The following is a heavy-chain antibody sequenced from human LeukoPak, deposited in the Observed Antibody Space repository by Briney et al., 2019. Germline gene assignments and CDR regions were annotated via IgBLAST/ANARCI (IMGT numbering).Heavy chain of an antibody. J-gene: IGHJ4*02. D-gene: IGHD2-15*01. CDR1: GYTFTSYA. V-gene: IGHV1-3*01. CDR2: INAGNGNT. Sequence: ASVKVSCKASGYTFTSYALYWVRLAPGQRLEWIGWINAGNGNTKYSQKFQGRVTITRDTYASTDYMELSSLRSEDTAVYYCARSPQIFRPGFFDYWGQGTLVTVSS. CDR3: ARSPQIFRPGFFDY.